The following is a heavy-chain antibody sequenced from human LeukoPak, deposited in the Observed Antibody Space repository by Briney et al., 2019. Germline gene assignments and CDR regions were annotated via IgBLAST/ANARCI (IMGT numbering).Heavy chain of an antibody. J-gene: IGHJ4*02. CDR2: ISNSGDT. CDR1: GGSISDYY. CDR3: ARCRRAYYDSSGYYYDN. V-gene: IGHV4-59*01. D-gene: IGHD3-22*01. Sequence: SETLSLTCTVSGGSISDYYWSWIRQPPGKGLEWIGYISNSGDTNYNSSLRSRVTISVDTSKNQFSLKLSSVTAADTAVYYCARCRRAYYDSSGYYYDNRGQGTLVTVSS.